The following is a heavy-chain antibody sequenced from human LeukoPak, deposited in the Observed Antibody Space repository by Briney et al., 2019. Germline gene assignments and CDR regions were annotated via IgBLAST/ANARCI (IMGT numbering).Heavy chain of an antibody. V-gene: IGHV4-59*01. CDR3: ARGRSNYYGMDV. D-gene: IGHD1-26*01. CDR1: DGSINSYY. CDR2: IYYNGNT. J-gene: IGHJ6*02. Sequence: SETLSLTCSVSDGSINSYYWNWIRRPPGKGLEWIGYIYYNGNTNYSPSLRSRVTMSVDTSKNLFFLKVSSVTAADTAVYYCARGRSNYYGMDVWGQGTTVTVSS.